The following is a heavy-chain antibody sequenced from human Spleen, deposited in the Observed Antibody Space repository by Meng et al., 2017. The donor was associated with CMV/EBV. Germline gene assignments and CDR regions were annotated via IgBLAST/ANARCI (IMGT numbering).Heavy chain of an antibody. V-gene: IGHV1-69-2*01. Sequence: SCKLSGYTFTDFHMHWVQQAPGGRLEWMGHVDPEDGQTFYAEKFQGRVTMTADTSTDTAYMELSSLSSEDTAVYYCATLVAGRPSVDFWGQGTLVTVSS. J-gene: IGHJ4*02. CDR2: VDPEDGQT. CDR1: GYTFTDFH. D-gene: IGHD6-6*01. CDR3: ATLVAGRPSVDF.